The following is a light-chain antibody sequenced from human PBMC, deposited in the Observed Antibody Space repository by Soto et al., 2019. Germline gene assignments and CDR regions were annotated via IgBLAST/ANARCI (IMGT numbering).Light chain of an antibody. J-gene: IGKJ2*01. CDR3: MQVLQTLFT. Sequence: LVMTQSPLSLPVTPGEPASISCRSSQSLLHSNGYNYLDWYLQKPGQSPQLLIYLGSNRASGVPDRFSGSGSGTDFTLRISRVEAEDVGVYYCMQVLQTLFTFGQGTKLEIK. V-gene: IGKV2-28*01. CDR2: LGS. CDR1: QSLLHSNGYNY.